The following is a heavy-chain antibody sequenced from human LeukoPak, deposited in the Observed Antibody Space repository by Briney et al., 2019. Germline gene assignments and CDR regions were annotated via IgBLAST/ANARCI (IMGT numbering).Heavy chain of an antibody. J-gene: IGHJ3*02. CDR1: GYTFTGYY. Sequence: ASVKVSCKASGYTFTGYYMHWVRQAPGQGLEWMGWMNPNSGGTNYAQKFQGRVTMTRDTSISTAYMELSRLRSDDTAVYYCARVGEAYYDFWSGSVGAFDIWGQGTMVTVSS. V-gene: IGHV1-2*02. CDR3: ARVGEAYYDFWSGSVGAFDI. D-gene: IGHD3-3*01. CDR2: MNPNSGGT.